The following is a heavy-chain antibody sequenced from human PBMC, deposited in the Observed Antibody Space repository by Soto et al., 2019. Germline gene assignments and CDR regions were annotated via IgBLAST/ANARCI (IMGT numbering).Heavy chain of an antibody. Sequence: SETLSLTCTVSGGSISSYYWSWIRQPPGKGLEWIGYIYYSGSTNYNPSLKSRVTISVDTSKNQFSLKLSSVTAADTAVYYCARDLGLMATKKHGAFDIWGQGTMVTVSS. CDR3: ARDLGLMATKKHGAFDI. CDR2: IYYSGST. V-gene: IGHV4-59*01. CDR1: GGSISSYY. J-gene: IGHJ3*02. D-gene: IGHD5-12*01.